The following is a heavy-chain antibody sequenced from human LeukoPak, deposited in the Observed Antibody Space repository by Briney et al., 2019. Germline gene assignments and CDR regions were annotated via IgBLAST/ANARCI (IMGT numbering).Heavy chain of an antibody. Sequence: SETLSLTCTVSGGSISSGGYYWSWIRQPPGKGLEWIGYIYHSGSTYYNPSLKSRVTISVDTSKNQFSLKLSSVTAADTAVYYCARDPSKGGDAFDIWGQGTMVTVSS. CDR3: ARDPSKGGDAFDI. D-gene: IGHD3-16*01. V-gene: IGHV4-30-2*01. J-gene: IGHJ3*02. CDR2: IYHSGST. CDR1: GGSISSGGYY.